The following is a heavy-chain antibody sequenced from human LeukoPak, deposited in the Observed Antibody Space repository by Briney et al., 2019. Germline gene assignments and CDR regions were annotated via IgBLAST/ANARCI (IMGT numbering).Heavy chain of an antibody. V-gene: IGHV4-39*07. J-gene: IGHJ4*02. CDR1: GGSISSSSYY. CDR3: ARELTGDQGGIFDY. Sequence: PSETLSLTCTVSGGSISSSSYYWGWIRQPPGKGLEWIGSIYYSGSTYYNPSLKSRVTISVDTSKNQFSLKLSSVTAADTAVYYCARELTGDQGGIFDYWGQGTLVTVSS. D-gene: IGHD7-27*01. CDR2: IYYSGST.